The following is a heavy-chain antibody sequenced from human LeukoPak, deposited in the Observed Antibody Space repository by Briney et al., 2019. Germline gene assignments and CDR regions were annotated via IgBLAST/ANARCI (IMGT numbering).Heavy chain of an antibody. CDR3: ARGPHCTNGVCYKFYYYYYGMDV. CDR1: GGSTSGGNYY. D-gene: IGHD2-8*01. V-gene: IGHV4-34*01. J-gene: IGHJ6*02. CDR2: INHSGST. Sequence: SETLSLTCIVSGGSTSGGNYYWSWIRQPPGKGLEWIGEINHSGSTNYNPSLKSRVTISVDTSKNQFSLKLSSVTAADTAVYYCARGPHCTNGVCYKFYYYYYGMDVWGQGTTVTVSS.